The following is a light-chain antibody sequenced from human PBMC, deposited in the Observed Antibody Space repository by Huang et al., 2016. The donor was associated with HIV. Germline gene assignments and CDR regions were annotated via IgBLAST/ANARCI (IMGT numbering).Light chain of an antibody. CDR3: QQYDTWAPLT. Sequence: YSPSPLSVSPRPRVTLSYRASQSVGGKLAWYQQRPGQAPRLLIYGASTRVPTIPDRFSGSGSGTEFTLTISSLQSEDFAVYYCQQYDTWAPLTFGGGTKV. V-gene: IGKV3D-15*01. CDR1: QSVGGK. J-gene: IGKJ4*01. CDR2: GAS.